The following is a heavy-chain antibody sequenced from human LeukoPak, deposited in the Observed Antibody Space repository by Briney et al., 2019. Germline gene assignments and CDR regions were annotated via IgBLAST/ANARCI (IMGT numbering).Heavy chain of an antibody. CDR3: ARTSGYTYSDY. J-gene: IGHJ4*02. CDR2: IYNSGGI. Sequence: PSETLSLTCTVSGGSISSNYWSWIRQPPGKGLEWIGYIYNSGGINYNPYLKSRVAISVETSKNQYSLKLNSVTAADTAVYYCARTSGYTYSDYWGQGTLVTVSS. CDR1: GGSISSNY. D-gene: IGHD5-12*01. V-gene: IGHV4-59*01.